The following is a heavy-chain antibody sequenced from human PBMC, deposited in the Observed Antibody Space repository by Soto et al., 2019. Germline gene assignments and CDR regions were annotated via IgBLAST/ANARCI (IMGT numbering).Heavy chain of an antibody. CDR1: EFIFSSYG. J-gene: IGHJ1*01. V-gene: IGHV3-30*03. CDR3: AREGHSRGYGAYLQH. CDR2: ISSDGSVK. Sequence: QVQLVESGGGVVQPGRSLRLSCAASEFIFSSYGMHWVRQAPGKGLEWVAVISSDGSVKYYADSVKGRFTISRDNSKNTLYLQMNSLRTEDTDVYHCAREGHSRGYGAYLQHWGQGTLVTVSS. D-gene: IGHD6-25*01.